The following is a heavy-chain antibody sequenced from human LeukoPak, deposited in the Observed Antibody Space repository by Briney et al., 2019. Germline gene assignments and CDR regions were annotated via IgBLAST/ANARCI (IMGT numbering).Heavy chain of an antibody. J-gene: IGHJ6*02. D-gene: IGHD1-1*01. V-gene: IGHV3-7*01. CDR3: ATYDNWVAGDV. CDR1: DFTFSDYW. Sequence: VGSLRLSCAASDFTFSDYWMSWVRQAPGKGPEWVASINKDGGEEHYVDSVKGRFTVSRDNAKNSLFLQMNSLRVEDTAVYYCATYDNWVAGDVWGQGTSVSVSS. CDR2: INKDGGEE.